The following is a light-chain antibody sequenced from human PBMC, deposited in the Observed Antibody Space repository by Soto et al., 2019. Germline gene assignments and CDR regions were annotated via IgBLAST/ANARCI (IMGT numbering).Light chain of an antibody. J-gene: IGLJ3*02. V-gene: IGLV1-40*01. CDR2: GNS. CDR3: QSYDSSLSWV. CDR1: SSNIGACYD. Sequence: QLVLTQPPSVSGAPGQRVTISCTGSSSNIGACYDVHWYQLLPGTAPKLLIYGNSNRPSGVPDRFSGSKSGTSASLAISGLQAEDEADYYCQSYDSSLSWVFGGGTKLTVL.